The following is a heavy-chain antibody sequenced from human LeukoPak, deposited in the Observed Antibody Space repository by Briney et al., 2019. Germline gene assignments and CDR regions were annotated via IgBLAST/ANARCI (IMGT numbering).Heavy chain of an antibody. Sequence: SETLSLTCTVSGGSISSYYWSWLRQPPGKGLEWIGYIYYSGSTNYKPSLKSRVTISVDTSKNQFSLKLSSVTAADAAVYYCARTMVRGVIDYWGQGTLVTVSS. V-gene: IGHV4-59*01. CDR1: GGSISSYY. CDR3: ARTMVRGVIDY. D-gene: IGHD3-10*01. CDR2: IYYSGST. J-gene: IGHJ4*02.